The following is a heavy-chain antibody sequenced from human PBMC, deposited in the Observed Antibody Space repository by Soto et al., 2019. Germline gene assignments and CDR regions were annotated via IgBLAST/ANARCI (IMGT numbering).Heavy chain of an antibody. D-gene: IGHD3-9*01. J-gene: IGHJ4*02. CDR2: ISAYNGNT. CDR3: ARTAYDILTGYYTY. CDR1: GYTFTSYG. Sequence: ASVKVSCKASGYTFTSYGISWVRQAPGQGLEWMGWISAYNGNTNYAQKLQGRVTMTTDTSTSTAYMELRSLRSDDTAVYYCARTAYDILTGYYTYWGQRTLVTVSS. V-gene: IGHV1-18*04.